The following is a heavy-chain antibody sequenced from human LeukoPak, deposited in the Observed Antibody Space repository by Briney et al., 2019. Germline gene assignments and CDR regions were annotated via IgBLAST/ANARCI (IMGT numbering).Heavy chain of an antibody. V-gene: IGHV3-23*01. D-gene: IGHD5-18*01. Sequence: GGSLRLSCAASGFTFSSYSMNWVRQAPGKGLEWVSTISGSGGGTYYADSVKGRFTISRDNSKNTLYLQMNSLRAEDTAVYYCARVLRYSYGYPGSYYFDYWGQGTLVTVSS. CDR3: ARVLRYSYGYPGSYYFDY. CDR1: GFTFSSYS. CDR2: ISGSGGGT. J-gene: IGHJ4*02.